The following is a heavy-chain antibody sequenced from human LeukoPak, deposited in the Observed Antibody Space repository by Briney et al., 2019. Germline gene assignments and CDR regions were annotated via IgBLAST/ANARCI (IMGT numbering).Heavy chain of an antibody. V-gene: IGHV4-38-2*01. Sequence: SETLSLTCAVSGYSINRVNYWGWIRQPPGKGLEWIGSIYQTGSTYYNPSLKSRVTISVDTSKNQFSLELTSVTAADTAVYYCARVPPGYTGNDFFDYWGQGTLVTVSS. D-gene: IGHD5-12*01. CDR2: IYQTGST. CDR3: ARVPPGYTGNDFFDY. CDR1: GYSINRVNY. J-gene: IGHJ4*02.